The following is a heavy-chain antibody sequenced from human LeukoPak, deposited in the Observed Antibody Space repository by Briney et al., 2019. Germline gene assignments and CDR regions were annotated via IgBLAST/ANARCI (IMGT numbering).Heavy chain of an antibody. CDR2: IQRKIDGGTT. D-gene: IGHD1-14*01. CDR3: TPTGGNNFDY. Sequence: GGSLRLSCVASGFSFSNAWMNWVRQAPGKGLEWVGRIQRKIDGGTTDYAAPVKGRFTISRDDSKNTMHLQMNSLKTEDTAVYYCTPTGGNNFDYWGQGTLVTVSS. J-gene: IGHJ4*02. V-gene: IGHV3-15*07. CDR1: GFSFSNAW.